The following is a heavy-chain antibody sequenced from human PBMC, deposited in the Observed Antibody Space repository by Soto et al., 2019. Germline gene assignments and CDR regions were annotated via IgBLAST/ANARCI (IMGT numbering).Heavy chain of an antibody. V-gene: IGHV1-69*02. D-gene: IGHD5-12*01. CDR1: GGTFSSYT. Sequence: ASVKVSCKASGGTFSSYTISWVRQAPGQGLEWMGRIIPILGIANYAQKFQGRVTITADKSTSTAYMELSSLRSEDTAVYYCASRRGYSGYDYFDYWGQGTLVTVSS. CDR2: IIPILGIA. CDR3: ASRRGYSGYDYFDY. J-gene: IGHJ4*02.